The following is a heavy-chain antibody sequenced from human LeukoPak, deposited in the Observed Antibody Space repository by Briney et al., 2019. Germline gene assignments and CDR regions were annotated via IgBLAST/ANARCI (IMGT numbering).Heavy chain of an antibody. Sequence: ASVKVSCKASGYTFNSYSVSWVRQAPGQGLEWMGWISAYNGNTNYPQKLQGRVTLTTDTATSTAYMELRSLTPDDTAVYYCARDRAPFDYWGQGTLVTVSS. CDR3: ARDRAPFDY. V-gene: IGHV1-18*01. CDR1: GYTFNSYS. J-gene: IGHJ4*02. CDR2: ISAYNGNT.